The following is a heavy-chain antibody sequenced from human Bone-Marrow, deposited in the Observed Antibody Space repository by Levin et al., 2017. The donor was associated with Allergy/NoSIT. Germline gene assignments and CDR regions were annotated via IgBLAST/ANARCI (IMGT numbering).Heavy chain of an antibody. CDR3: ARGFLQWFVGYSYYYMDV. V-gene: IGHV1-69*06. J-gene: IGHJ6*03. D-gene: IGHD3-3*01. Sequence: KISCEASGGTFSGYAISWVRQAPGQGLEWMGGIIPIVGTAKYAQIFQGRVTITADKSTNTAYMELSSLRSEDTAVYYCARGFLQWFVGYSYYYMDVWGKGTTVTVSS. CDR1: GGTFSGYA. CDR2: IIPIVGTA.